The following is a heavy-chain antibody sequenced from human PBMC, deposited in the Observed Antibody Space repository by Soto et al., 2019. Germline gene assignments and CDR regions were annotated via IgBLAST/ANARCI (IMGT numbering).Heavy chain of an antibody. CDR1: GYTFTTYS. CDR2: IHAGNGNT. V-gene: IGHV1-3*01. D-gene: IGHD2-2*01. J-gene: IGHJ6*02. Sequence: QVQLVQSGPEMKKPGASVKLSCKASGYTFTTYSMHWVRQAPGQRLEWMGWIHAGNGNTEHSQKFQGRVTITRDTSASTAYLELRSLRSEDTAVYYCARAACSSTSCYNYYAYGMDVWGQVTAVTVS. CDR3: ARAACSSTSCYNYYAYGMDV.